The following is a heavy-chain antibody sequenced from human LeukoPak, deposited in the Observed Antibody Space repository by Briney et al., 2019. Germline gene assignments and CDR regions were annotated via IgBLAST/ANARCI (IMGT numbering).Heavy chain of an antibody. J-gene: IGHJ6*03. CDR3: ARLQYSSSSGHYYYMDV. CDR1: GGSISSGSYY. V-gene: IGHV4-61*02. D-gene: IGHD6-6*01. Sequence: KPSETLSLTCTVSGGSISSGSYYWSWIRQPAGKGLEWIGRIYTTGSTNYNPSLKSRVTISLDTSKNQFSLRLSSVTAADTAVYYCARLQYSSSSGHYYYMDVWGKGTTVTVSS. CDR2: IYTTGST.